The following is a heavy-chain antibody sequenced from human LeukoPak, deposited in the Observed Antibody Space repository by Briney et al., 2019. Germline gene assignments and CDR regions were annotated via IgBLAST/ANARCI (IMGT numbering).Heavy chain of an antibody. J-gene: IGHJ3*02. CDR3: ARSDGYGLVGI. CDR1: GGSISSSSYY. V-gene: IGHV4-39*07. CDR2: IYYSGST. D-gene: IGHD3-10*01. Sequence: SETLSLTCTVSGGSISSSSYYWGWIRQPPGKGLEWIGSIYYSGSTYYNPSLKSRVTISVDTSKNQFSLTLSSVTAADTAVYYCARSDGYGLVGIWGQGTMVTVSS.